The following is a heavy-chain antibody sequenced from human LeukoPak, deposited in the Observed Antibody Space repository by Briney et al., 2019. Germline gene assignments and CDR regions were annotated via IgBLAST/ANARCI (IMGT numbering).Heavy chain of an antibody. Sequence: SETLSLTCTVSGGSISSSSYYWGWIRQPPGKGLEWIGSIYYSGSTYYNPSLKSRVTISVDTSKNQFSLKLSSVTAADTAVYYCARVFNYYDSSGYSSYFDYWGQGTLVTASS. CDR1: GGSISSSSYY. CDR2: IYYSGST. D-gene: IGHD3-22*01. CDR3: ARVFNYYDSSGYSSYFDY. J-gene: IGHJ4*02. V-gene: IGHV4-39*01.